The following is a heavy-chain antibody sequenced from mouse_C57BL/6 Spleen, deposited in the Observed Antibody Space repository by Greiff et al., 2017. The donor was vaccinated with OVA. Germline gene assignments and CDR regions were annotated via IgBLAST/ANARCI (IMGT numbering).Heavy chain of an antibody. CDR1: GFTFSDYG. CDR2: ISSGSSTI. J-gene: IGHJ1*03. Sequence: EVKVVESGGGLVKPGGSLKLSCAASGFTFSDYGMHWVRQAPEKGLEWVAYISSGSSTIYYADTVKGRFTISRDNAKNTLFLQMTSLRSEDTAMYYCARGRDWYFDVWGTGTTVTVSS. CDR3: ARGRDWYFDV. V-gene: IGHV5-17*01.